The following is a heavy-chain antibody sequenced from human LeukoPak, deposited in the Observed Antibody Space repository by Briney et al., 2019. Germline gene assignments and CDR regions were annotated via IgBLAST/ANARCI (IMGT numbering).Heavy chain of an antibody. D-gene: IGHD4-11*01. CDR1: GYTFTSYY. Sequence: ASVKVSCKASGYTFTSYYMHWVRQAPGQGLEWMGIINPSGGSTSYAQKFQGRVTMTRDMSTSTAYMELSRLRSEDTAVYYCAETAYSNTWIFDYWGQGTLVTVSS. V-gene: IGHV1-46*01. CDR2: INPSGGST. J-gene: IGHJ4*02. CDR3: AETAYSNTWIFDY.